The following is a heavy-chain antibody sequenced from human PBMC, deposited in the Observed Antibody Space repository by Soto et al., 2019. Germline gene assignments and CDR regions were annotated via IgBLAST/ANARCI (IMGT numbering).Heavy chain of an antibody. V-gene: IGHV4-31*03. Sequence: SETLSLTCTVSGGSISSGGYYWSWIRQHPGKGLEWIGYIYYSGSTYYNPSLKSRVTISVDTSKNQFSLKLSSVTAADTAMYYCARVKDRRYSYGSYYFDYWGQGTLVTVSS. D-gene: IGHD5-18*01. CDR1: GGSISSGGYY. J-gene: IGHJ4*02. CDR3: ARVKDRRYSYGSYYFDY. CDR2: IYYSGST.